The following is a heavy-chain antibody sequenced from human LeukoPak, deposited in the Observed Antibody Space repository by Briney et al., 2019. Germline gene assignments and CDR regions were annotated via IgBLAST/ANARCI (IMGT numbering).Heavy chain of an antibody. CDR1: GFTFDDYG. CDR3: ARDVEMATPAADYNWFDP. J-gene: IGHJ5*02. Sequence: PGGSLRLSCAASGFTFDDYGMSWVRQAPGKGLEWVSGINWNGGSTGYADSVKGRFTISRDNAKNSLYLQMNSLRAEDTALCYCARDVEMATPAADYNWFDPWGQGTLVTVSS. D-gene: IGHD5-24*01. CDR2: INWNGGST. V-gene: IGHV3-20*04.